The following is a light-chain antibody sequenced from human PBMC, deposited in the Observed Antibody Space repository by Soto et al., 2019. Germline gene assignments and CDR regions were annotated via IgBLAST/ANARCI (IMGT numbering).Light chain of an antibody. CDR2: WAS. CDR3: QQWSSIPKT. CDR1: QSVLYSSNNKNY. V-gene: IGKV4-1*01. Sequence: DIVMTQSPDSLAVSLGERATINCKSSQSVLYSSNNKNYLAWYQQKPGQPPKLLIYWASTRESGVPDRFSGSGSGTDFTLNISSLQAEDVAVYYCQQWSSIPKTFGQGTKVEIK. J-gene: IGKJ1*01.